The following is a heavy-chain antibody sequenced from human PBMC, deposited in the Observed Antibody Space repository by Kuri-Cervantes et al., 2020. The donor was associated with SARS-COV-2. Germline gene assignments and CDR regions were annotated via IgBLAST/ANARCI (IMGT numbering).Heavy chain of an antibody. D-gene: IGHD1-1*01. J-gene: IGHJ4*02. V-gene: IGHV3-23*01. Sequence: GGSLRLSCAASGFTFSSYAMSWVRQAPGKGLEWVSAISGSGGSTYYADSVKGRFTISRDNAKNMVFLQMNSLRAEDTAVYYCVRDGDHWNFDYWGQGTLVTVSS. CDR3: VRDGDHWNFDY. CDR1: GFTFSSYA. CDR2: ISGSGGST.